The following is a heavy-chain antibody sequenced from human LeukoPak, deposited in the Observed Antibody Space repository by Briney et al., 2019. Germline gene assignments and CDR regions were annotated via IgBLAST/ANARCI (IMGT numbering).Heavy chain of an antibody. Sequence: XVRQASGXXXXXXGRXXSKANSYATAYAASVKGRFTISRDDSKNTAYLQMNSLKTEDTAVYYCTRQVYDSSGYYYVAVDYWGQGTLVTVSS. V-gene: IGHV3-73*01. CDR3: TRQVYDSSGYYYVAVDY. J-gene: IGHJ4*02. D-gene: IGHD3-22*01. CDR2: XXSKANSYAT.